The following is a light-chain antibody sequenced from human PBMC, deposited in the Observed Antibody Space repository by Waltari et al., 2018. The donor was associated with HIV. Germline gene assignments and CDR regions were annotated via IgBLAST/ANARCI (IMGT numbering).Light chain of an antibody. V-gene: IGLV2-23*02. Sequence: QSALTQPAAVSGSPRQSLTISSTGASRALGGYYLDSWYPQHPGKAPKLMIYEVSKRPSGVSNRFSGSKSGNTASLTISGLQAEDEADYYCCAYAGSTTYVIFGGGTKLTVL. CDR1: SRALGGYYL. CDR3: CAYAGSTTYVI. J-gene: IGLJ2*01. CDR2: EVS.